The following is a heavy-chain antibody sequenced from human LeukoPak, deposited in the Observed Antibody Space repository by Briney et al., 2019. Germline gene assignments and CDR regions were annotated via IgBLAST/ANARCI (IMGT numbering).Heavy chain of an antibody. V-gene: IGHV5-51*01. CDR3: ASGARTDYFAY. Sequence: GESLQISCQGSGYTFTSYWIGGVRQLPGKGREWMGIIYPSDSDSRYSPSFQGQVTISADKSISTAYLQWSSLKASDTAMYYCASGARTDYFAYWGQGTLVTVSS. J-gene: IGHJ4*02. CDR1: GYTFTSYW. CDR2: IYPSDSDS. D-gene: IGHD6-6*01.